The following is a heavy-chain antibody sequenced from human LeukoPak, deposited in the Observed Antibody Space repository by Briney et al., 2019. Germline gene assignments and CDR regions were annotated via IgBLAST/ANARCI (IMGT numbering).Heavy chain of an antibody. D-gene: IGHD3-16*01. CDR3: ARTKIGDPFDY. CDR2: IIPNSGAA. J-gene: IGHJ4*02. CDR1: GYTFTGYN. V-gene: IGHV1-2*02. Sequence: ASVKVSCKASGYTFTGYNIHWVRQAPGQGLEWMGWIIPNSGAAGYAQKFQGRVTMTRDTSINTACMELSRLRSDDTALYFCARTKIGDPFDYWGQGTLVTVSS.